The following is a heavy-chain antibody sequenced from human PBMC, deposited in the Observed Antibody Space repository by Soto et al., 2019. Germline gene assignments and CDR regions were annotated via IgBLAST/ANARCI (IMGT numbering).Heavy chain of an antibody. CDR3: ARVPSP. J-gene: IGHJ5*02. V-gene: IGHV4-30-2*01. CDR1: GGSISSGGYS. Sequence: SETLCLPWTVAGGSISSGGYSWSWIRQPPGKGLEWIGYIYHSGSTYYNPSLKSRVTISVDRSKNQFSLKLSSVTAADTAVYYCARVPSPRGQGTLVTVSS. CDR2: IYHSGST.